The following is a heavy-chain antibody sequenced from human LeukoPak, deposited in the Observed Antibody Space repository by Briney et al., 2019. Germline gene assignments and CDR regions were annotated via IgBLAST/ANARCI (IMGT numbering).Heavy chain of an antibody. J-gene: IGHJ5*01. CDR1: GASINNYY. CDR2: IFYSGST. CDR3: AREDYSGGNNWFDF. Sequence: SETLSLTCTVSGASINNYYWSWIRQPPGKGLEWIGSIFYSGSTNYNPSLKSRVIISVDTSKNQFSLKLSSVTAADTAVYHCAREDYSGGNNWFDFWGQGTLVTVSS. V-gene: IGHV4-59*01. D-gene: IGHD4-11*01.